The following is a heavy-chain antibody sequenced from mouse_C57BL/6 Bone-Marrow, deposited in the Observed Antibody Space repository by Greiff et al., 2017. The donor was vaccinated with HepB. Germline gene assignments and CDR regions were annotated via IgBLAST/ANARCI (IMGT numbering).Heavy chain of an antibody. D-gene: IGHD6-1*01. CDR2: IDPSDSYT. Sequence: QVQLQQPGAELVMPGASVKLSCKASGYTFTSYWMHWVKQRPGQGLEWIGEIDPSDSYTNYNQKFKGKSTLTVDKSSSTAYMQLSSLTSEDSAVYYCAREKAALAYWGQGTLVTVAA. CDR1: GYTFTSYW. J-gene: IGHJ3*01. V-gene: IGHV1-69*01. CDR3: AREKAALAY.